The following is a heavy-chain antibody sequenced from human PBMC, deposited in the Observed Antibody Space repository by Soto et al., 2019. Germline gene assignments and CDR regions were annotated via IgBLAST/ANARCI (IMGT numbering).Heavy chain of an antibody. V-gene: IGHV3-30*03. CDR1: GFTFSSYG. CDR3: AGSEYGVAPEGWFDP. Sequence: QVQLVESGGGVVQPGRSLRLSCAASGFTFSSYGMHWVRQAPGKGLERVAVISYDGSNKYYADSVKGRFTISRDNSKNTLYLQMNSLRAEDTAVYYCAGSEYGVAPEGWFDPWGQGTLVTVSS. CDR2: ISYDGSNK. J-gene: IGHJ5*02. D-gene: IGHD4-17*01.